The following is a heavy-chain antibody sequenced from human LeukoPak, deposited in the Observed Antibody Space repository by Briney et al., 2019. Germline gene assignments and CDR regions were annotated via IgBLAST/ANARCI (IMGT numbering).Heavy chain of an antibody. J-gene: IGHJ4*02. V-gene: IGHV3-23*01. CDR2: ISGSGGST. Sequence: PGGSLRLSCAASGFTFSSYAMSWVRQAPGKGLEWVSAISGSGGSTYYADSVKGRFTISRDNSKNTLYLQMNSLRAEDTAVYYCARGPYDSSGYFLYYFDYWGQGTLVTVSS. CDR3: ARGPYDSSGYFLYYFDY. D-gene: IGHD3-22*01. CDR1: GFTFSSYA.